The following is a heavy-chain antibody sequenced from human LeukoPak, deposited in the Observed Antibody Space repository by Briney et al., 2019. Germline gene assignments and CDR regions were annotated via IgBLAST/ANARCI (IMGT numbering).Heavy chain of an antibody. CDR2: ISSSSSYI. CDR1: GFTFSSYS. D-gene: IGHD6-19*01. Sequence: PGGSLRLSCAASGFTFSSYSMNWVRQAPGKGLEWVSSISSSSSYIYYADSVKGRFTISRDNSKNTLYLQMNSLRAEDTAVYYCARAEWLGGFDYWGQGTLVTVSS. CDR3: ARAEWLGGFDY. V-gene: IGHV3-21*01. J-gene: IGHJ4*02.